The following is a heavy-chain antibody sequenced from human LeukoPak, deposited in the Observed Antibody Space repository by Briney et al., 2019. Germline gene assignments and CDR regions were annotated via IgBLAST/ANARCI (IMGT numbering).Heavy chain of an antibody. CDR1: GFNFNNYA. J-gene: IGHJ2*01. Sequence: GGSLRLSCAGSGFNFNNYAMHWVRQAPGKGLEWLSGISWNSGTRGYADSVKGRFTISRDNAKNSLYLQMNSLRPDDTAFYYCAKATGDWYFDLWGRGTLVTVSS. D-gene: IGHD7-27*01. CDR3: AKATGDWYFDL. V-gene: IGHV3-9*01. CDR2: ISWNSGTR.